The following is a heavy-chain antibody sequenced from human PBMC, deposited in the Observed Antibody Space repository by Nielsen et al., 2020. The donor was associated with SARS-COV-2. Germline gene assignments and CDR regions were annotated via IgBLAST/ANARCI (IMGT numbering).Heavy chain of an antibody. V-gene: IGHV4-59*12. J-gene: IGHJ6*02. Sequence: SETLSLTCTVSGGSISSYYWSWIRQPPGKGLEWIGYISYSGSTNYNPSLKSRVTILLDTSKNQFSLKLNSVTAADTAVYYCAREALAEITIFGVVSRYGMDVWGQGTTVTVSS. CDR1: GGSISSYY. CDR3: AREALAEITIFGVVSRYGMDV. D-gene: IGHD3-3*01. CDR2: ISYSGST.